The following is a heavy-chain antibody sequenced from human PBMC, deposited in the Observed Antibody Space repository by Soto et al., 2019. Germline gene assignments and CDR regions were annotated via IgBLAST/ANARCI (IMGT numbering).Heavy chain of an antibody. CDR1: GFSLSSSGVG. CDR3: ARLVGAGMTYYFDS. Sequence: QITLKESGPSLLRPTQTLTLTCTYSGFSLSSSGVGVGWVRQPPGKALEWLTFIYWDDDKRNKLSLKTRLTITKDTSKNQVVLTMTKMDPADTATYYWARLVGAGMTYYFDSWGQGTLGIVSS. V-gene: IGHV2-5*02. J-gene: IGHJ4*02. CDR2: IYWDDDK. D-gene: IGHD2-21*01.